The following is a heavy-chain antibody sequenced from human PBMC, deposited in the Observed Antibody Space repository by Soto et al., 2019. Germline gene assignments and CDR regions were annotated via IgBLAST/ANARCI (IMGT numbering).Heavy chain of an antibody. CDR1: GGTFSSYA. J-gene: IGHJ4*02. Sequence: QVQLVQSGAEVKKPGSSVKVSCKASGGTFSSYAISWVRQAPGQGLEWMGGIIPIFGTANYAQKFQGRVTNTADESTSTAYMELSSLSSEDTAVYYCARVRVRFLEWLGSEGWGQGTLVTVSS. CDR3: ARVRVRFLEWLGSEG. V-gene: IGHV1-69*12. D-gene: IGHD3-3*01. CDR2: IIPIFGTA.